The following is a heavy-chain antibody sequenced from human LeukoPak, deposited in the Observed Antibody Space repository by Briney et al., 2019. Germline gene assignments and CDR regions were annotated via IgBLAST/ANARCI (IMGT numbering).Heavy chain of an antibody. V-gene: IGHV3-23*01. CDR1: GFTFISYA. CDR2: ISGSGGST. J-gene: IGHJ4*02. D-gene: IGHD1-26*01. CDR3: AKDSLYSGSPGGFDY. Sequence: PGGSLRLSCAASGFTFISYAMSWVRQAPGKGLEWVSAISGSGGSTYYADSVKGRFAISRDNSKNTLYLQMNSLRAEDTAVYYCAKDSLYSGSPGGFDYWGQGTLVTVSS.